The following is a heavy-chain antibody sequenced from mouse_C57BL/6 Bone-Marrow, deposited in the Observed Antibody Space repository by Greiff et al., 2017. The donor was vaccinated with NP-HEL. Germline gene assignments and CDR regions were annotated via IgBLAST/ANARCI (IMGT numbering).Heavy chain of an antibody. J-gene: IGHJ4*01. Sequence: QVQLQQPGAELVRPGSSVKLSCKASGYTFTSYWMDWVKQRPGQGLEWIGNIYPSDSETHYNQKFKDKATLTVDKSSSTAYMQLSSLTSEDSAVYYCATYRPYYAMDYWGQGTSVTVSS. CDR2: IYPSDSET. V-gene: IGHV1-61*01. CDR1: GYTFTSYW. D-gene: IGHD2-14*01. CDR3: ATYRPYYAMDY.